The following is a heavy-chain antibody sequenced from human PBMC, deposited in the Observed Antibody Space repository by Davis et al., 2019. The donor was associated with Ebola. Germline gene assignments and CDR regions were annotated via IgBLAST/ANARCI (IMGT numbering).Heavy chain of an antibody. CDR1: GYTFTSYD. J-gene: IGHJ6*02. CDR2: FDPEDGET. V-gene: IGHV1-24*01. D-gene: IGHD2-2*01. CDR3: ATWGGYQLPNGMDV. Sequence: ASVKVSCKASGYTFTSYDINWVRQAPGQGLEWMGGFDPEDGETIYAQKFQGRVTMTEDTSTDTAYMELSSLRSEDTAVYYCATWGGYQLPNGMDVWGQGTTVTVSS.